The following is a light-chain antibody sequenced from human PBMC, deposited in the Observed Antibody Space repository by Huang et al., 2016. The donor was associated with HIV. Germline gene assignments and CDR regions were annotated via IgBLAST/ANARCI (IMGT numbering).Light chain of an antibody. V-gene: IGKV4-1*01. J-gene: IGKJ1*01. CDR3: LQYYRSPQT. CDR2: WAA. CDR1: QSVFSTSTSKDY. Sequence: DIVMTQSPDSLAVSLGERATLNCRSSQSVFSTSTSKDYLGWFQQKPGQPPKLLLFWAATREAGVPDRFSGSGSGTHFTLTIDNLEAEDAASYYCLQYYRSPQTFGQGTRVEVK.